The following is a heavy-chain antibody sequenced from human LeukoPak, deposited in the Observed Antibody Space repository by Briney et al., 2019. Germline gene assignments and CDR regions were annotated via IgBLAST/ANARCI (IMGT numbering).Heavy chain of an antibody. V-gene: IGHV3-23*01. CDR3: AKVPSGSFLRFDY. J-gene: IGHJ4*02. CDR1: GFTFSSYA. Sequence: GGSLRLSCAASGFTFSSYAMSWVRQAPGKGLEWVSAISGSGGSTYYADSVKGRFTISRDNSKNTLYLRMNSLRAEDTAVYYCAKVPSGSFLRFDYWGQGTLVTVSS. D-gene: IGHD1-26*01. CDR2: ISGSGGST.